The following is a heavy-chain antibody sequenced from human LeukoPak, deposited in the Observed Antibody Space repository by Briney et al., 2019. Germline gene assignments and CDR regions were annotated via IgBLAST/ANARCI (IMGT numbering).Heavy chain of an antibody. Sequence: ASVKVSCKASGYTFTSYAMNWVRQAPGQGLEWMGWINTNTGNPTYAQGFTGRFVFSLDTSVSTAYLQISSLKAEDTAVYYCARVGIPAVGVRGAREGFDPWGQGTLVTVSS. CDR3: ARVGIPAVGVRGAREGFDP. J-gene: IGHJ5*02. D-gene: IGHD3-10*01. V-gene: IGHV7-4-1*02. CDR1: GYTFTSYA. CDR2: INTNTGNP.